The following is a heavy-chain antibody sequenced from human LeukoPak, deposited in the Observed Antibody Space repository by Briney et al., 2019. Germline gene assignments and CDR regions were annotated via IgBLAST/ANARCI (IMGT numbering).Heavy chain of an antibody. J-gene: IGHJ4*02. CDR1: GASISTSAYS. D-gene: IGHD1-20*01. CDR2: LYYIESP. Sequence: SETLSLTCTVSGASISTSAYSWGWIRQPPGKGLEWIGLYYIESPYYNPSLKGRLTLNVDASKSQLSLTLTSVTAADTAVYYCARRPITVAPYFFDSWGQGLLVTVSS. V-gene: IGHV4-39*01. CDR3: ARRPITVAPYFFDS.